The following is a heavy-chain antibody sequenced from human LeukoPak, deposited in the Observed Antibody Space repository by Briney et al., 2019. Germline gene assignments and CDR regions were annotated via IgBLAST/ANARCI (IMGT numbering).Heavy chain of an antibody. CDR1: GGSISSGGYY. D-gene: IGHD1-26*01. CDR3: ARVVYSGLEVDY. J-gene: IGHJ4*02. Sequence: SETLSLTCTVSGGSISSGGYYWSWLRQHPGKGLEWIGYIYYSGSTYYNPSFKSRVTMSVDTSKNQFSLKLSSVTAADTAVYYCARVVYSGLEVDYWGQGTLVTVSS. V-gene: IGHV4-31*03. CDR2: IYYSGST.